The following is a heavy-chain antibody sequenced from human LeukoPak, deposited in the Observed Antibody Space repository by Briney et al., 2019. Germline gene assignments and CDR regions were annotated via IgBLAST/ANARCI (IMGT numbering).Heavy chain of an antibody. CDR2: IIPLLGTA. Sequence: ALVKVSCKASGGTFSSYAISWVRQAPGQGLEWMGGIIPLLGTAHYAQKFQGRVTITTDESTSTAYMELSSLRSEDTAVYYCARDFSRPITMIVVVPLGYWGQGTLVTVSS. CDR3: ARDFSRPITMIVVVPLGY. D-gene: IGHD3-22*01. CDR1: GGTFSSYA. V-gene: IGHV1-69*05. J-gene: IGHJ4*02.